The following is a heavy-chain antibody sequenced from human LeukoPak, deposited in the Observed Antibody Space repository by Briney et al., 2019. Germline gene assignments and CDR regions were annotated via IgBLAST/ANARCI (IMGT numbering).Heavy chain of an antibody. CDR2: ISGSSSAI. Sequence: GGSLGLSCAASGFTFSAYNMIWVRQAPGKGLEWLSYISGSSSAIYYADSVQGRFTISRDNAKNSLSLQMSSLRVEDTAVYYCVRDRTLGVRDGFILAWGQGTLVTVSS. CDR3: VRDRTLGVRDGFILA. D-gene: IGHD5-24*01. CDR1: GFTFSAYN. V-gene: IGHV3-48*01. J-gene: IGHJ5*02.